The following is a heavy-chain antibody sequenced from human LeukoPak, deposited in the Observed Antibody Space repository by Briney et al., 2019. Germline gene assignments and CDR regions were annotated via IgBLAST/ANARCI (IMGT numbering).Heavy chain of an antibody. Sequence: GGALRLSCVASVFTFSNYWMRWARQTPGKGLEWVDNIKGDGSEINYVDSVKRRFTISRDNAKNSLSLQMNSLTADDTGVYYCAREGLPYSGDYWGKGTLVTVSS. CDR2: IKGDGSEI. CDR3: AREGLPYSGDY. CDR1: VFTFSNYW. J-gene: IGHJ4*02. D-gene: IGHD4-11*01. V-gene: IGHV3-7*01.